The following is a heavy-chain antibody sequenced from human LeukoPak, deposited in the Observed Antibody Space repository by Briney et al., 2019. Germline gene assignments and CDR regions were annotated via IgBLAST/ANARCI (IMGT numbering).Heavy chain of an antibody. Sequence: GGSLRLSCAASDFTFTNYWMHWVRQAPGKGLEWVSRVSTDGSRTNYADSVKGRFTVSRDNAKNTLSLQMNGLRVEGSAVYFCTRCLNGNHGLFDSWGQGTLVTVSS. D-gene: IGHD1-14*01. CDR3: TRCLNGNHGLFDS. V-gene: IGHV3-74*01. CDR1: DFTFTNYW. J-gene: IGHJ4*02. CDR2: VSTDGSRT.